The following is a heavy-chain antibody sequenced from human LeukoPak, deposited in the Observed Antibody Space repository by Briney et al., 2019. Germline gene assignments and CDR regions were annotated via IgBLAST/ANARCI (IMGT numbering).Heavy chain of an antibody. V-gene: IGHV5-51*01. J-gene: IGHJ4*02. Sequence: GESLKISCKGSGYTFTNYWIAWVRQLPGKGLEWMGIIYPGDSDTRYSSSFQGQVTISADKSVSTAYLQWSSLKASHTAMYYCARRPTLGSGEDYWGQGTLVTVSS. CDR2: IYPGDSDT. CDR3: ARRPTLGSGEDY. D-gene: IGHD3-10*01. CDR1: GYTFTNYW.